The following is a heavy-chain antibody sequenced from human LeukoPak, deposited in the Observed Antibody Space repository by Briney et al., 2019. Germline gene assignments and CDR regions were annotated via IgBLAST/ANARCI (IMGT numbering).Heavy chain of an antibody. V-gene: IGHV3-15*07. CDR1: GFTFNSAW. CDR3: TRTLKGGYFDY. CDR2: IKTNTDGGTT. Sequence: GGSLRLSCAASGFTFNSAWMNWVRQAPGMGLEWVGRIKTNTDGGTTDYAAPMKGRFAISRDDPENTLYLQMNSLKTEDTAVYYCTRTLKGGYFDYWGQGTLVTVSS. D-gene: IGHD2-8*01. J-gene: IGHJ4*02.